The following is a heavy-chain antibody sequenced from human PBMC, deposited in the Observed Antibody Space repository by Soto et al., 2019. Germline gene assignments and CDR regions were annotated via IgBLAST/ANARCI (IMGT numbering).Heavy chain of an antibody. CDR3: ARPFRGVISGWFDP. CDR2: ISYDGSNK. CDR1: GFTFSNYA. D-gene: IGHD3-10*01. V-gene: IGHV3-30-3*01. Sequence: PGGSLRLSCAASGFTFSNYAMHWVRQAPGKGLEWVAVISYDGSNKYYADSVKGRFTISRDNSKNTLYLQMNSLRAEDTAVYYCARPFRGVISGWFDPWGQGTLVTVSS. J-gene: IGHJ5*02.